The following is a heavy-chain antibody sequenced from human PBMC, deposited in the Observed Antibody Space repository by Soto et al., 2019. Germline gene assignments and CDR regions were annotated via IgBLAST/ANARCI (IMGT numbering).Heavy chain of an antibody. V-gene: IGHV6-1*01. D-gene: IGHD3-10*01. J-gene: IGHJ4*02. CDR1: GDSVSSNSVA. CDR3: ARVRSRFVDY. CDR2: TYYRSKWFN. Sequence: PSQTLSLTCVISGDSVSSNSVAWNWLRQSPSGGLEWLGRTYYRSKWFNDYTPSVKSRMTINADTSKNQFSLQLNSVTPEDTAIYYCARVRSRFVDYWGQGTLVTVSS.